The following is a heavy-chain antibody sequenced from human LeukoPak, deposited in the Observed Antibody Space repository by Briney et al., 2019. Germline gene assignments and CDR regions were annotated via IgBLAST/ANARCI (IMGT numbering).Heavy chain of an antibody. D-gene: IGHD4-17*01. Sequence: PGGSLRLSCAASGFTFSSYAMSWDRQAPGKGLEWVSAISGSGGSTYYADSVKGRFTISRDNSKNTLYLQMNSLRAEDTAVYYCAKDLDDYGDWGRAFDIWGQGTMVTVSS. CDR2: ISGSGGST. CDR3: AKDLDDYGDWGRAFDI. CDR1: GFTFSSYA. V-gene: IGHV3-23*01. J-gene: IGHJ3*02.